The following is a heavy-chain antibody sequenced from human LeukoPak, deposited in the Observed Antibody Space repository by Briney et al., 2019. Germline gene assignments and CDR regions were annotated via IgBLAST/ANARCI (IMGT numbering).Heavy chain of an antibody. CDR3: ARDRSSGLVDFNYFDY. CDR1: EFTFSRYW. V-gene: IGHV3-7*03. Sequence: GGSLRLSCAASEFTFSRYWMSWVRQAPGKGLEWVANIKQDGSEKYYVDSVKGRSTISRDNAKNSLYLQMNSLRAEDTAVYYCARDRSSGLVDFNYFDYWGQGTLVTVSS. D-gene: IGHD6-19*01. J-gene: IGHJ4*02. CDR2: IKQDGSEK.